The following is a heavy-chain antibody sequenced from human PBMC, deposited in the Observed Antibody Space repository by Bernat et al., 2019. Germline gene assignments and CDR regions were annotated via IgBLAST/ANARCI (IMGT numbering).Heavy chain of an antibody. J-gene: IGHJ4*02. CDR3: AYGGYFFNY. Sequence: QVQLVESGGGVVQPGRSLRLSCAASGFTFSSYGMHWVRQAPGKGLEWVAVIWYDGSNKYYADSVKGRFTISRDNAKNSLSLQMNSLRAEDTAVYYCAYGGYFFNYWGQGTLVTVSS. CDR2: IWYDGSNK. CDR1: GFTFSSYG. D-gene: IGHD3-16*01. V-gene: IGHV3-33*03.